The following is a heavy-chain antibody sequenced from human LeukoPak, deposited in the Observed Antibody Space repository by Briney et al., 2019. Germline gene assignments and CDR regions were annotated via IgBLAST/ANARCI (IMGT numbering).Heavy chain of an antibody. V-gene: IGHV3-74*01. CDR2: INPGGSST. CDR1: GFTFNNYW. CDR3: ARVVAVAGRAFDI. Sequence: PGGSLRLSCAASGFTFNNYWMHWVRQVPGKGLVWVSRINPGGSSTAYADSVKGRFTISRDNAKNTLYLQMNSLRAEDTAVYYCARVVAVAGRAFDIWGQGTMVTVSS. J-gene: IGHJ3*02. D-gene: IGHD6-19*01.